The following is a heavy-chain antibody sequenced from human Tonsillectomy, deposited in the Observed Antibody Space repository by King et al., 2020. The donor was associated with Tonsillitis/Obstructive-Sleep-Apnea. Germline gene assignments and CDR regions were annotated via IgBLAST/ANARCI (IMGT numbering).Heavy chain of an antibody. Sequence: VQLVQSGAEVKKPGSSVKVSCKASGGTFSSYAISWVRQAPGQGLEWMGGIIPIFGTANYEQKFQGRVTITAGESTSTAYMELSSLRAEDTAVYYCARTGLDYGDYLDYWGQGTLVTVSS. CDR2: IIPIFGTA. V-gene: IGHV1-69*12. D-gene: IGHD4-17*01. CDR3: ARTGLDYGDYLDY. CDR1: GGTFSSYA. J-gene: IGHJ4*02.